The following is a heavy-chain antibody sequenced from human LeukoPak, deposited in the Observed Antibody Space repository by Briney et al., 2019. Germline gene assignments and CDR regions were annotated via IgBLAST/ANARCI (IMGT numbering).Heavy chain of an antibody. J-gene: IGHJ6*02. Sequence: RGESLKISCKGSGYSFTSYWIGWVREMPGKGLEWMGIIYPGDSDTRYSPSFQGQVTISADKSISTAYLQWSSLKASDTAMYYCARLYRHSSSWYSDADVWGQGTTATVSS. D-gene: IGHD6-13*01. CDR2: IYPGDSDT. V-gene: IGHV5-51*01. CDR3: ARLYRHSSSWYSDADV. CDR1: GYSFTSYW.